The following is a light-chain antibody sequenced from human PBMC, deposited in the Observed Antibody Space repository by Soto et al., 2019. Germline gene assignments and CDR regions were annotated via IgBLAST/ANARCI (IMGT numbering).Light chain of an antibody. CDR3: QQYNNWPPFT. V-gene: IGKV3-15*01. Sequence: EVLMTQSPVTQSVSPGERATLSCRASQSVASNLAWYQQKPGQAPRLLIYGASTRATGIPARFSGTGFGTEFTLTISSLQSEDFAVYYCQQYNNWPPFTFGPGAKVDI. CDR2: GAS. J-gene: IGKJ3*01. CDR1: QSVASN.